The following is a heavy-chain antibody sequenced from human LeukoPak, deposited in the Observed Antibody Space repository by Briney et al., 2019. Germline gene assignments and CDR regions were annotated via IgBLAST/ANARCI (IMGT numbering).Heavy chain of an antibody. D-gene: IGHD2/OR15-2a*01. CDR3: AKYVSARGPPYALAV. Sequence: GGSLRLSCSASGFPFSSYAMHWVRQAPGKGLEYVSAISDSGGSTYYADSVKGRFTISRDNSKNTLYLQMNSLRAEDTAVYYCAKYVSARGPPYALAVWGQGTTVTVSS. CDR2: ISDSGGST. CDR1: GFPFSSYA. V-gene: IGHV3-64*04. J-gene: IGHJ6*02.